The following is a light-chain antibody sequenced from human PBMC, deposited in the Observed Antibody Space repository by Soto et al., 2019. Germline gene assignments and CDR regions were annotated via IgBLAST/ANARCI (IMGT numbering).Light chain of an antibody. CDR2: WSS. V-gene: IGKV4-1*01. Sequence: VATQFPDSLTVSLGERATIDCKSSHSLLYNSSHYLAWYQQKPGQPPKLLIYWSSTRESGVPARFSGSGSGTNFTLTISGLQAEDAAVYYCQQYYTTPYTFGQGSKLAI. CDR1: HSLLYNSSHY. CDR3: QQYYTTPYT. J-gene: IGKJ2*01.